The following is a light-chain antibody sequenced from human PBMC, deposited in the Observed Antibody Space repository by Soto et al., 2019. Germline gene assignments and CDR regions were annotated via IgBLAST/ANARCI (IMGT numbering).Light chain of an antibody. V-gene: IGKV3-15*01. CDR3: QQYGDWPLT. Sequence: EIVLTQSPGTLSLSPGERATLSCRASQSVSSSYLAWYQQKPGQAPRLLIYDASTRATGIPARISGSGSGTEFTLTITSLQSEDFAVYYCQQYGDWPLTFGGGTKVDI. CDR1: QSVSSSY. CDR2: DAS. J-gene: IGKJ4*01.